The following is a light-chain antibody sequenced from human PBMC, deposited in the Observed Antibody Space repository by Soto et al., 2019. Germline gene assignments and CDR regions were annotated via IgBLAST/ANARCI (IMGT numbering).Light chain of an antibody. V-gene: IGKV3D-15*01. CDR3: QQYKEYVA. Sequence: EIVMTQFPDSLCVSPGQIATLSCRARQSVGTTVAWYQQKPGQAPRLLIYGASTRASGCPPRFRGSGSGTDFTLIINYWRYEDIAVYFCQQYKEYVAFGGGSKVEV. CDR1: QSVGTT. J-gene: IGKJ4*01. CDR2: GAS.